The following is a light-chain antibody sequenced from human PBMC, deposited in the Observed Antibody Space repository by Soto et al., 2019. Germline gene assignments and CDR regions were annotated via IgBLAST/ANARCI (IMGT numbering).Light chain of an antibody. Sequence: ENVLTQSPDTLSLSPGERATLSCRASQSISSNFLAWYQQKPGQAPRLLIYGASSRATGIPDRFSGSGSGTDFTLTIRRLEPEDFAMYYCQQYGGSPQTFGRGTKVDI. V-gene: IGKV3-20*01. CDR1: QSISSNF. J-gene: IGKJ1*01. CDR3: QQYGGSPQT. CDR2: GAS.